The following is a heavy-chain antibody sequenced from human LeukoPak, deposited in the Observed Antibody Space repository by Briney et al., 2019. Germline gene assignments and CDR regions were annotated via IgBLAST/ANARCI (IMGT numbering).Heavy chain of an antibody. V-gene: IGHV1-18*01. CDR3: ARLVGLDTMIVVVIPIDPYYFDY. CDR2: ISAYNGNT. J-gene: IGHJ4*02. Sequence: ASVKVSCKASGYTFTSYGISWVRQAPGQGLEWMGWISAYNGNTNYAQKLQGRVTMTTDTSTSTAYMELRSLRSDDTAVYYCARLVGLDTMIVVVIPIDPYYFDYWGQGTLVTVSS. CDR1: GYTFTSYG. D-gene: IGHD3-22*01.